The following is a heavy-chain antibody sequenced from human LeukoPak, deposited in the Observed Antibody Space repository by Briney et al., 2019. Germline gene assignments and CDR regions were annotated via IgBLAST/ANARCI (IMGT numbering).Heavy chain of an antibody. D-gene: IGHD4-17*01. Sequence: ASETLSLTCTVSGGSTSSYYWSWIRQPAGKGLEWIGRIYTSGSTNYNPSLKSRVTMSVDTSKNQFSLKLSSVTAADTAVYYCARDSAVTTYGWFDPWGQGTLVTVSS. V-gene: IGHV4-4*07. CDR1: GGSTSSYY. CDR2: IYTSGST. J-gene: IGHJ5*02. CDR3: ARDSAVTTYGWFDP.